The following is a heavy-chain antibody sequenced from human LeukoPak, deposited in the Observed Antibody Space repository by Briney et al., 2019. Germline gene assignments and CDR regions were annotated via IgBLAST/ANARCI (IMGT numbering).Heavy chain of an antibody. CDR3: ARPGEYSGSYPDAFDI. Sequence: ASVKVPCKASGYTFTGYYMHWVRQAPGQGLEWMGWINPNSGGTNYAQKFQGRVTMTRDTSISTAYMELSRLRSDDTAVYYCARPGEYSGSYPDAFDIWGQGTMVTVSS. CDR2: INPNSGGT. J-gene: IGHJ3*02. D-gene: IGHD1-26*01. CDR1: GYTFTGYY. V-gene: IGHV1-2*02.